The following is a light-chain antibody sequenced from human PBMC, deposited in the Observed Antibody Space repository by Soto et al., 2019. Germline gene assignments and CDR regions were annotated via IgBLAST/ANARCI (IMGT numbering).Light chain of an antibody. CDR2: GAS. V-gene: IGKV3-20*01. CDR1: QSVSSSY. J-gene: IGKJ2*01. CDR3: QEYGSSPVT. Sequence: ESVLTQSPGTLSLSPGERATLSCRASQSVSSSYLAWYQQKPGQAPRLLIYGASSRATGIPDRFSGSGSGTDFTLTISRLEPEDFAVYYCQEYGSSPVTFGQGTKLEIK.